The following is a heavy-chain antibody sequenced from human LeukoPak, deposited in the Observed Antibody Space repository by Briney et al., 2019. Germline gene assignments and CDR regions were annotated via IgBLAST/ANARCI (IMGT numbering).Heavy chain of an antibody. J-gene: IGHJ4*02. CDR3: TRDWPGIGDY. Sequence: GGSLRLSCAASGFTFINAWMSWVRQAPGKGLEWIGQIKSKIDGGTTDSAVPGKDRFTIARDDSKNTLYLKMNSLKTEATAVYYCTRDWPGIGDYWGQGTLVTVSS. V-gene: IGHV3-15*01. CDR1: GFTFINAW. D-gene: IGHD3-10*01. CDR2: IKSKIDGGTT.